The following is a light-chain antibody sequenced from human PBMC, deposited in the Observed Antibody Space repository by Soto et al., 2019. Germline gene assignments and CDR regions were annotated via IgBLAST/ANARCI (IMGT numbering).Light chain of an antibody. V-gene: IGLV2-14*01. CDR2: EVT. CDR3: SSYRNENSHV. CDR1: SGDVGAYNY. J-gene: IGLJ1*01. Sequence: QSALTQPASVSGLPGQSITISCTGTSGDVGAYNYVCWYQQYPDKAPKLIIYEVTSRPSGVSDRFSGSKSGNTASLSISGLQAEDEAEYYCSSYRNENSHVFGTGPKLTVL.